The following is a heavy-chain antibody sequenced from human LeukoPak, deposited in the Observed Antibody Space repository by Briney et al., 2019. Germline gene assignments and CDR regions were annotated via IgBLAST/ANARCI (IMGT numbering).Heavy chain of an antibody. J-gene: IGHJ6*03. CDR1: GGSISSYY. D-gene: IGHD5-24*01. V-gene: IGHV4-59*12. CDR2: IHYTGST. CDR3: ARDGYNFYYMDV. Sequence: PSETLSLTCTVSGGSISSYYWSWIRQSPGKGLECIGYIHYTGSTNYNPSLKSRVTISVDTSKNQFSLKLSSVPAADTAVYYCARDGYNFYYMDVWGKGSTVTISS.